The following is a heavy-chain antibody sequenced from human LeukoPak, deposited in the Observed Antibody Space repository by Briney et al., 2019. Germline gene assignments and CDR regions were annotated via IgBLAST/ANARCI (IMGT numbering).Heavy chain of an antibody. CDR2: IYYSGST. Sequence: SETLSLTCTVSGGSISSSSYYWGWIRQPPGKGLEWIGSIYYSGSTYYNPSLKSRVTISVDTSKNQFSLKLSSVTAADTAVYYCASLFLGATPWFDPWGQGTLVTVSS. CDR1: GGSISSSSYY. J-gene: IGHJ5*02. V-gene: IGHV4-39*07. D-gene: IGHD1-26*01. CDR3: ASLFLGATPWFDP.